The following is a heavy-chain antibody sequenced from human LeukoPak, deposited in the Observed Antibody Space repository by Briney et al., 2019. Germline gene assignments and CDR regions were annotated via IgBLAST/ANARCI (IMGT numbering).Heavy chain of an antibody. J-gene: IGHJ4*02. D-gene: IGHD3-22*01. Sequence: SETLSLTCAVYGGSFSGYYWSWIRQPPGKGVEWIGEINHSGSTNYNPSLKSRVTISVDTSKNQFSLKLSSVTAADTAVYYCARGGPQIYYDSSGYYYIWGQGTLVTVSS. V-gene: IGHV4-34*01. CDR1: GGSFSGYY. CDR3: ARGGPQIYYDSSGYYYI. CDR2: INHSGST.